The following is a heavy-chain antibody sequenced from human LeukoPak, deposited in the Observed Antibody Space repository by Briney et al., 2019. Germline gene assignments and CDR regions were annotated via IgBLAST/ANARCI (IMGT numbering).Heavy chain of an antibody. D-gene: IGHD3-22*01. J-gene: IGHJ4*02. Sequence: SETLSLTCAVSGGSISSGGYSWSWIRQPPGKGLEWIGYIYYSGSTYYNPPLKSRVTISVDTSKNQFSLKLSSVTAADTAVYYCARGGWYYDGSGPPSGYFDYWGQGTLVTVSS. CDR3: ARGGWYYDGSGPPSGYFDY. CDR2: IYYSGST. V-gene: IGHV4-30-4*07. CDR1: GGSISSGGYS.